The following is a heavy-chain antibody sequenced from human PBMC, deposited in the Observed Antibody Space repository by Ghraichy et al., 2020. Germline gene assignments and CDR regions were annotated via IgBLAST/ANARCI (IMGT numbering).Heavy chain of an antibody. CDR1: GGSFSGYY. J-gene: IGHJ4*02. D-gene: IGHD3-22*01. Sequence: ESLNISCAVYGGSFSGYYWSWIRQPPGKGLEWIGEINHSGSTNYNPSLKSRVTISVDTSKNQFSLKLSSVTAADTAVYYCARLGIVGTDRDYFDYWGQGTLVTVSS. V-gene: IGHV4-34*01. CDR3: ARLGIVGTDRDYFDY. CDR2: INHSGST.